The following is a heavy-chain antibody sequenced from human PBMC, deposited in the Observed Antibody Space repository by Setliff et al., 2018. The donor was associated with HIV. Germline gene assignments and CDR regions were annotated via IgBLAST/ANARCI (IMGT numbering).Heavy chain of an antibody. CDR1: GGTFSSYD. CDR3: ARGYCGGGICYCTNWFDP. V-gene: IGHV1-18*01. J-gene: IGHJ5*02. CDR2: IRAYTGNT. D-gene: IGHD2-15*01. Sequence: ASVKVSCKASGGTFSSYDITWVRQAPGQGLEWMGWIRAYTGNTNYAQRLQGRVTMTTDTSTSTAYMELRSLTSDDTADYYCARGYCGGGICYCTNWFDPWGQGTLVTVSS.